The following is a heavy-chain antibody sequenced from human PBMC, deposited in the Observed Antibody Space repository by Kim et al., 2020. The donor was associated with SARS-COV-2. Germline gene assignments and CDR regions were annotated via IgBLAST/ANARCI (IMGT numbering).Heavy chain of an antibody. Sequence: SFQGQVTISADKSISTAYLQWSSLKASDTAMYYCARHGGASLWFGELYDYWGQGTLVTVSS. J-gene: IGHJ4*02. D-gene: IGHD3-10*01. V-gene: IGHV5-51*01. CDR3: ARHGGASLWFGELYDY.